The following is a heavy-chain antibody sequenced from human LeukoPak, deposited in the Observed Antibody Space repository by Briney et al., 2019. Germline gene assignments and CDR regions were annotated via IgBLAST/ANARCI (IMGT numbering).Heavy chain of an antibody. CDR1: GFTFSSYD. J-gene: IGHJ4*02. CDR3: AKGSYYDSSGSFYFDY. CDR2: ISGSGDNT. Sequence: RAGGSLRLSCAASGFTFSSYDMSWVRQAPGKGLEWVSGISGSGDNTYYADSVKGRFTISRDNSKNTLYVQVNSLGTEDTAAYYCAKGSYYDSSGSFYFDYWGQGTLVTVSS. V-gene: IGHV3-23*01. D-gene: IGHD3-22*01.